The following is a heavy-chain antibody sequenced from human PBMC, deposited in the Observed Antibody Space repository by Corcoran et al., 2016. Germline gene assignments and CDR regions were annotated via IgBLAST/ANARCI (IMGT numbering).Heavy chain of an antibody. Sequence: QVQLQQWGAGLLKPSETLSLTSAVYGGSFSGYYWSWIRQPPGKGLEWVGEINHSGSTNYNPSLKSRVTISVDTSKNQFSLKLSSVTAADTAVYYCARQTVTTVFWGVDPWGQGTVVTVSS. D-gene: IGHD4-4*01. CDR2: INHSGST. J-gene: IGHJ5*02. CDR3: ARQTVTTVFWGVDP. V-gene: IGHV4-34*01. CDR1: GGSFSGYY.